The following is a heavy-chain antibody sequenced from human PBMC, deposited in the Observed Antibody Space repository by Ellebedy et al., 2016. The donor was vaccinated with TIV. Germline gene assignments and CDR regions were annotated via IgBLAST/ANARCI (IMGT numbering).Heavy chain of an antibody. V-gene: IGHV1-18*01. Sequence: AASVKVSCKASGYTFTSYGISWVRQAPGQGLEWMGWISAYNGNTKYSQKFQGRVTFTRDTSASTAYMELSSLRSEDTAIYYCARDLGSTSWYGDAFDIWGQGTMVTVSS. D-gene: IGHD6-13*01. CDR1: GYTFTSYG. CDR2: ISAYNGNT. J-gene: IGHJ3*02. CDR3: ARDLGSTSWYGDAFDI.